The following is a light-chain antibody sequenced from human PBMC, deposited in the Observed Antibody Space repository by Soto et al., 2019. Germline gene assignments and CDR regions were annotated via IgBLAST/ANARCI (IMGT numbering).Light chain of an antibody. CDR2: GAS. CDR1: QSVSSN. Sequence: EIVMTQSPATLSVCPGERATLSCRASQSVSSNLAWYQQKPGQAPRLLIYGASTRATGIPARFSGSGSGTEFTLTISSLQSEDFAVYYCQQYNNWPRGTFGGGTKVEIK. CDR3: QQYNNWPRGT. J-gene: IGKJ4*01. V-gene: IGKV3-15*01.